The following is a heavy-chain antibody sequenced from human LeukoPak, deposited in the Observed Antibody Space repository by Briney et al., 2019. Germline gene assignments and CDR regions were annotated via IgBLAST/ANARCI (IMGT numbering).Heavy chain of an antibody. J-gene: IGHJ4*02. CDR3: ATTVDTAMVYY. CDR2: INHSGST. D-gene: IGHD5-18*01. V-gene: IGHV4-34*01. Sequence: SETLSLTCAVYGGPFSGYYWSWIRQPPGKGLEWIGEINHSGSTNYNPSLKSRVTISVDTSKNQFSLKLSSVTAADTAVYYCATTVDTAMVYYWGQGTLVTVSS. CDR1: GGPFSGYY.